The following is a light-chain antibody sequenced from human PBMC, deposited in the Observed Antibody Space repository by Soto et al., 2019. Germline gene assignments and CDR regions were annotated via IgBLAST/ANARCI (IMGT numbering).Light chain of an antibody. J-gene: IGKJ2*01. Sequence: DIQMTQSPTFLSASVGDRVTITCRASLSISSYLAWYHQKPGQAPKLLIYQASTLENGVPSRISGSGSGTEFTLTISSLQPDDFAPYHCQQYNTQPFTFGQGTKLEI. CDR3: QQYNTQPFT. V-gene: IGKV1-5*03. CDR2: QAS. CDR1: LSISSY.